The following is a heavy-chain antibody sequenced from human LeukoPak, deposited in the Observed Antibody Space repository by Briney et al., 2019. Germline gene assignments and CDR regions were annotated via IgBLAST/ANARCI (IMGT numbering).Heavy chain of an antibody. V-gene: IGHV3-30*03. CDR3: ATSRDFYDTSGYYPYYFDC. D-gene: IGHD3-22*01. Sequence: GGSLRLSCAASGFTVSSNSMSWVRQAPGKGLEWVAVIPNDRRNNYYAESVKGRFTISRDNSKNTLYLQMNSLRTEDTAVYYCATSRDFYDTSGYYPYYFDCWGQGTLVTVSS. CDR1: GFTVSSNS. J-gene: IGHJ4*02. CDR2: IPNDRRNN.